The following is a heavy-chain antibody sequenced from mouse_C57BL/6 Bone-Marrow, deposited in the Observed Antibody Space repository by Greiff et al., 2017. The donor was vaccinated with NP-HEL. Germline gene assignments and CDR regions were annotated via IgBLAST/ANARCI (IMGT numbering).Heavy chain of an antibody. J-gene: IGHJ1*03. CDR1: GFSFNTYA. V-gene: IGHV10-1*01. CDR3: VRQGAFTTVVATRYFDV. Sequence: EVKLQESGGGLVQPKGSLKLSCAASGFSFNTYAMNWVRQAPGKGLEWVARIRSKSNNYATYYADSVKDRFTISRDDSESMLYLQMNNLKTEDTAMYYCVRQGAFTTVVATRYFDVWGTGTTVTVSS. D-gene: IGHD1-1*01. CDR2: IRSKSNNYAT.